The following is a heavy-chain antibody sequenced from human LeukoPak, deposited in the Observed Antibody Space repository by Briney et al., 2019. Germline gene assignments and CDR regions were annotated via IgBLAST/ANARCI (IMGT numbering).Heavy chain of an antibody. V-gene: IGHV1-24*01. CDR2: FDPEDGET. Sequence: ASVKVSCEVSGYTLTELSMHWVRQAPGKGLEWMGGFDPEDGETIYAQKFQGRVTMTEDTSTDTAYMELSSLRSEDTAVYYCATVVQDYDFWSGRYYFDYWGQGTLVTVSS. J-gene: IGHJ4*02. D-gene: IGHD3-3*01. CDR1: GYTLTELS. CDR3: ATVVQDYDFWSGRYYFDY.